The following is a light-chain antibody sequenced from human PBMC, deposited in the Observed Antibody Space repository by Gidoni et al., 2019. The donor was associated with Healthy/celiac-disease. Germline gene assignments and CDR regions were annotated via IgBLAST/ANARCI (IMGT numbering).Light chain of an antibody. CDR1: SSNVGSNT. J-gene: IGLJ3*02. V-gene: IGLV1-44*01. CDR3: AAWDDSLNAWV. CDR2: SNN. Sequence: SVLTQPPSASRTPGQRVTISCSGRSSNVGSNTVNWYQQLPGTAHKLLIYSNNQRPSGVPDRFSGSKSGTSASLAISGLQSEDEADYYCAAWDDSLNAWVFGGGTKLTVL.